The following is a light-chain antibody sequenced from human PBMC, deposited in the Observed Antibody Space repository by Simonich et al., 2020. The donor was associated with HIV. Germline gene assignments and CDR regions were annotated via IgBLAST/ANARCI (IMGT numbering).Light chain of an antibody. V-gene: IGLV2-14*01. CDR2: DVR. J-gene: IGLJ2*01. CDR3: SSYTSSRTWI. Sequence: QSALTQPASVSGSPGQSITISCTGTSSDVGGYNYVSWYHQHPDKAPQIMIYDVRKRPSGFSNRFSGSKSGNTDTRTISGLRAEDEADYYCSSYTSSRTWIFGGGTKLTVL. CDR1: SSDVGGYNY.